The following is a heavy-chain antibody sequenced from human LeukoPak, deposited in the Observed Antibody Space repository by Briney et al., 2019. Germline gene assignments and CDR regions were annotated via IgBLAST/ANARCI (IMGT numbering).Heavy chain of an antibody. V-gene: IGHV4-34*01. CDR3: ARGLRLWFGELRPHFDY. J-gene: IGHJ4*02. CDR1: GGSFSGYY. CDR2: INHSGST. D-gene: IGHD3-10*01. Sequence: PSETLSLTCAVYGGSFSGYYWSWIRQPPGKGLEWIGEINHSGSTNYNPSLKSRVTISVDTSKNQFSLKLSSVTAADTAVYYCARGLRLWFGELRPHFDYWGQGTLVTVSS.